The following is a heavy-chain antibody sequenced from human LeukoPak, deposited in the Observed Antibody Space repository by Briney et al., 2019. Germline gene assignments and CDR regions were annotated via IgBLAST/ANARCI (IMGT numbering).Heavy chain of an antibody. D-gene: IGHD1-26*01. J-gene: IGHJ3*02. CDR3: AADRGDYSGSYWTAFDI. V-gene: IGHV1-24*01. Sequence: ASVKVSCKVSQYTLTELSMHWVRQAPGKGLECLGGFDPEDGEIIYAQKFRGRVTMSDDTPTDTAYMELGSLRSDDTAVYYCAADRGDYSGSYWTAFDIWGQGTMVTVSS. CDR2: FDPEDGEI. CDR1: QYTLTELS.